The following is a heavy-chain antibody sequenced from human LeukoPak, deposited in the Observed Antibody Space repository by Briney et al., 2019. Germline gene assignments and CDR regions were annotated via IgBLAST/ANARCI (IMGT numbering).Heavy chain of an antibody. Sequence: ASVNVSCKASGYTFPGYYMHWVRQAPAQGLEWMGWINANSCGTNYAQKLQRRVTMTRDTSISTAYMELSRLRFDDMAVYYCARVEEKSVPTYWSFDVWGRGTLVTVSS. D-gene: IGHD3-10*02. CDR2: INANSCGT. CDR3: ARVEEKSVPTYWSFDV. J-gene: IGHJ2*01. CDR1: GYTFPGYY. V-gene: IGHV1-2*02.